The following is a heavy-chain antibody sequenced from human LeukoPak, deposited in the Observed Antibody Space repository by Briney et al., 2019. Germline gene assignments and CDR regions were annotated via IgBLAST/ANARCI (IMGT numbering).Heavy chain of an antibody. CDR3: ARDQYYSPDY. Sequence: GGSLRLSCAASGFTFSSSNMHWVRQAPGKGLEWVSFISGTSTAIIYADSVKGRFTISRDIGRKSLYLQMNSLSDEDTAVYYCARDQYYSPDYWGQGTLVTVSS. CDR2: ISGTSTAI. D-gene: IGHD2-21*01. J-gene: IGHJ4*02. CDR1: GFTFSSSN. V-gene: IGHV3-48*02.